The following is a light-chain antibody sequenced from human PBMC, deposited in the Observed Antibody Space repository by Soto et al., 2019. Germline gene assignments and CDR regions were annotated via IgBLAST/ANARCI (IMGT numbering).Light chain of an antibody. CDR2: DAS. Sequence: EIVVTQSPATLSLSPGERATLSCRTSQSVGSYLAWYQKKPGKAPRLLIYDASNRATGIPARFSGSGSGRDFTLTVSSLVPEDFAVYYCQQRITWRPLSFGGGTQVEIK. CDR1: QSVGSY. CDR3: QQRITWRPLS. V-gene: IGKV3-11*02. J-gene: IGKJ4*01.